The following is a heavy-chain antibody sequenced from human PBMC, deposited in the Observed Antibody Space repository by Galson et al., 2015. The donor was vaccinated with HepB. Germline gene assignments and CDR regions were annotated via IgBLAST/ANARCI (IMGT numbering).Heavy chain of an antibody. J-gene: IGHJ5*01. V-gene: IGHV3-23*01. D-gene: IGHD5-18*01. Sequence: SLRLSCAASGFDFRSSSINWVRQAPGRGLEWISGISGNGDSTFYADSVKGRFTVSRDNSNNMLYLQMNSLRAEDAGLYFCAKGYGLFDSWGQGILVTVSS. CDR1: GFDFRSSS. CDR2: ISGNGDST. CDR3: AKGYGLFDS.